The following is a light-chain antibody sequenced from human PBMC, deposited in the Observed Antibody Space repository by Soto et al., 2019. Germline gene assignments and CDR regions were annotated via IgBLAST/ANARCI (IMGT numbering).Light chain of an antibody. V-gene: IGKV1-39*01. CDR1: QRISSY. CDR2: AAS. J-gene: IGKJ1*01. CDR3: QQSDSFPRT. Sequence: EIQMTQSPSSLSASVGDRVPITCRASQRISSYLNWYQHKPGKAPKLLIYAASSLQTGVPSRFSGSRSGTDFALTISSLQREDFATYYCQQSDSFPRTFGQGTKVDIK.